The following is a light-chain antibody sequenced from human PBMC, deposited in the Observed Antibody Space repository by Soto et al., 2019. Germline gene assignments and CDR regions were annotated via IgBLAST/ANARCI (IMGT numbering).Light chain of an antibody. V-gene: IGKV3-15*01. J-gene: IGKJ1*01. Sequence: EIVVTQSPATLSVSPGDRATLSCTASQNVTRSLAWYQQKPGQTPRLLIYDASSRAAGIPDRFNGGGSGTEFTLTISSLQSEDFALYFCQQYDTWCTFGQGTRV. CDR1: QNVTRS. CDR2: DAS. CDR3: QQYDTWCT.